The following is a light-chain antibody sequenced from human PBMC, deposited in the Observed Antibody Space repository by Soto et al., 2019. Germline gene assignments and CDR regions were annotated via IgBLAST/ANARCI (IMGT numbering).Light chain of an antibody. CDR1: SSDVGGYNY. CDR3: AAWDDSLNGYV. V-gene: IGLV2-14*01. CDR2: SNN. Sequence: QSALTQPASVSGSPGQSITISCTGTSSDVGGYNYVSWYQQHPGKAPKLLIYSNNQRPSGVPDRFSGSKSGTSASLAISGPQSEDEADYFCAAWDDSLNGYVFGTGTKLTVL. J-gene: IGLJ1*01.